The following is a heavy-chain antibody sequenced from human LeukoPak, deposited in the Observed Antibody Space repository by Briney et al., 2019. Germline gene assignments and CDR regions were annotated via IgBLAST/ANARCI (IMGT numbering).Heavy chain of an antibody. V-gene: IGHV3-23*01. CDR3: SHYDSSGYYYDDAFDI. CDR2: ISGGGGST. D-gene: IGHD3-22*01. Sequence: PGGSLRLSCAASGFTFSSYAMSRVRQAPGKGLEWVSAISGGGGSTYYADSVKGRFTISRDNSKNTLYLQMNSLRAEDTAVYYCSHYDSSGYYYDDAFDIWGQGTMVTVSS. CDR1: GFTFSSYA. J-gene: IGHJ3*02.